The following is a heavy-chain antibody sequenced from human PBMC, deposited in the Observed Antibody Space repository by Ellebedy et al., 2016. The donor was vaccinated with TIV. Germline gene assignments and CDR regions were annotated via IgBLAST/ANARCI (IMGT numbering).Heavy chain of an antibody. CDR3: ARGRSGTYIHHAFDS. D-gene: IGHD1-14*01. J-gene: IGHJ4*02. V-gene: IGHV3-23*01. CDR2: VGVSGDTT. CDR1: GFTFSSYA. Sequence: PGGSLRLSCAASGFTFSSYAMSWVRQATGKGLEWVSGVGVSGDTTYYADSVKGRFTISRDNSQSKLYLQMNSLRAEDTAIYYCARGRSGTYIHHAFDSWGQGTLVTVSS.